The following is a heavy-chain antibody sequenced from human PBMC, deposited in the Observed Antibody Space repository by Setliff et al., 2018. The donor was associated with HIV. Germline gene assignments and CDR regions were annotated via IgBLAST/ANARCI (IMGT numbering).Heavy chain of an antibody. V-gene: IGHV1-8*02. D-gene: IGHD5-18*01. J-gene: IGHJ4*02. CDR2: MSPNSGNT. Sequence: ASVKVSCKTSGYTFTSHDINWVRQAPGQGLEWMGWMSPNSGNTGYAQKFDGRVTMSRDASVSTAYLELRSLRSEDTAVYYCARGIRVDTAMVTDLFDYWGQGTLVTVSS. CDR3: ARGIRVDTAMVTDLFDY. CDR1: GYTFTSHD.